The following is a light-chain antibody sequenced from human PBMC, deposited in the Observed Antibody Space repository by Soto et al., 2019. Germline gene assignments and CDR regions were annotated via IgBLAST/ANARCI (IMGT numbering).Light chain of an antibody. V-gene: IGKV1-39*01. CDR1: QNINSY. J-gene: IGKJ4*01. CDR3: QQSHNAPLT. Sequence: DIRMTQSPSSLSASVGDRVTLTCRASQNINSYLNWYQHKPGGAPKVLVYGATNLPSGVPSRFSGSGSGTEFTFTISSLQSEDFATYYCQQSHNAPLTFGGGTRVE. CDR2: GAT.